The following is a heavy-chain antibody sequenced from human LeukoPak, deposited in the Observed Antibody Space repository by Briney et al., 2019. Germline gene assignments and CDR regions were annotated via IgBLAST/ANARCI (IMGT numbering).Heavy chain of an antibody. J-gene: IGHJ3*02. Sequence: SETLSLTCTVSGYSISSGYYWGWIRQPPGKGLEWIGSIYYSGSTYYNPSLKSRVTISVDTSKNQFSLKLSSVTAADTAVYYCARTYYDILTGSRQHDAFDIWGQGTMVTVPS. CDR2: IYYSGST. D-gene: IGHD3-9*01. CDR1: GYSISSGYY. CDR3: ARTYYDILTGSRQHDAFDI. V-gene: IGHV4-38-2*02.